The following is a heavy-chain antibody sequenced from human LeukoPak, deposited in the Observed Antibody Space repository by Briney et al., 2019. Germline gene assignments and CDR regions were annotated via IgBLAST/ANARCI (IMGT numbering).Heavy chain of an antibody. J-gene: IGHJ6*03. Sequence: ASVKVSCRASGYTFTSYAISWVRQAPGQGLEWMGGIIPIFGTANYAQKFQGRVTITTDESTSTAYMELSSLRSEDTAVYYCARVPYYDFWSGYQNYYYMDVWGKGTTVTVSS. D-gene: IGHD3-3*01. V-gene: IGHV1-69*05. CDR2: IIPIFGTA. CDR1: GYTFTSYA. CDR3: ARVPYYDFWSGYQNYYYMDV.